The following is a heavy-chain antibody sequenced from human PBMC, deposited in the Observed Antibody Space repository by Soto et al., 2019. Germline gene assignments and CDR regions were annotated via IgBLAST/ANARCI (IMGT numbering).Heavy chain of an antibody. CDR2: ISPDGSDV. J-gene: IGHJ4*02. CDR1: GFPFTNYG. Sequence: GGSLRLSCAASGFPFTNYGMNWVRQTPGKGLMWVSRISPDGSDVGYADSVECRFTVSRDNAKNTLYLQMHSLRAEDTAMYYCACWGHIVRVDPSDFDRWGKGTMVTVSS. V-gene: IGHV3-74*01. D-gene: IGHD2-21*01. CDR3: ACWGHIVRVDPSDFDR.